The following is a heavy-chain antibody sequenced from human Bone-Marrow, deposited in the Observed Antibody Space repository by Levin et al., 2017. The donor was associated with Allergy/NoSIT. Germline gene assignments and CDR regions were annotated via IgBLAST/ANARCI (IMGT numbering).Heavy chain of an antibody. CDR1: GFALNGFE. CDR2: ISSNGETR. D-gene: IGHD3-3*01. J-gene: IGHJ6*04. CDR3: AREVLWSGYRFGMDV. V-gene: IGHV3-48*03. Sequence: LSLTCVASGFALNGFEMTWVRQAPWKGLEWISSISSNGETRHYADSVRGRFIISRDDADTSLFLQMNSVRLEDTALYYCAREVLWSGYRFGMDVWGLGTTVIVSS.